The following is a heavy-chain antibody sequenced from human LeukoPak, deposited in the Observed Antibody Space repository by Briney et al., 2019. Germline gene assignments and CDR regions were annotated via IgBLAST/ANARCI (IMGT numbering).Heavy chain of an antibody. D-gene: IGHD5-18*01. J-gene: IGHJ3*02. CDR1: GGSISSYY. CDR3: ARIRGYSYGPDAFDI. V-gene: IGHV4-59*01. Sequence: SETLSLTCTVSGGSISSYYWSWIRQPPGKGREGIGYIYYSGSTNYNPSLKSRVTISVDTSKNQFSLKLSSVTAADTAVYYCARIRGYSYGPDAFDIWGQGTMVTVSS. CDR2: IYYSGST.